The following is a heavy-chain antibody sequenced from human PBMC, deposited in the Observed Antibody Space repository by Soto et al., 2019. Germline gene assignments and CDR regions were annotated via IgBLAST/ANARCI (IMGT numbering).Heavy chain of an antibody. CDR1: GYTFTSYA. J-gene: IGHJ6*02. V-gene: IGHV1-3*01. CDR2: INADNGNT. CDR3: ARDWGNYYYDMDV. D-gene: IGHD7-27*01. Sequence: ASVKVSCKASGYTFTSYAMHWVRQAPGQRLEWMGWINADNGNTKYSQKFQGRVTITRDTSASTAHMEVSSLRSEDTAVYYCARDWGNYYYDMDVWGQATTVTVSS.